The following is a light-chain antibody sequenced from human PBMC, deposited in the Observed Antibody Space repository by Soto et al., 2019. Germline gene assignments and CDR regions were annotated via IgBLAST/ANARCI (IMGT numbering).Light chain of an antibody. CDR3: QQRSNWPLT. J-gene: IGKJ4*01. V-gene: IGKV3-11*01. CDR2: DAS. CDR1: QSVSSY. Sequence: EIVLTQSPATLSLSPGERATLSCRASQSVSSYLAWYQQKPGQAPRLLIYDASNRATGIPARFSGSGSGTDFTLTISSLEPEDFAVYYCQQRSNWPLTLGGGPKVDIK.